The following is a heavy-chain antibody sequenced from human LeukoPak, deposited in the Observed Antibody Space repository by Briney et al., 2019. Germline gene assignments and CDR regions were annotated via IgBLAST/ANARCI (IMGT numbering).Heavy chain of an antibody. CDR1: GGSFSGYY. J-gene: IGHJ5*02. Sequence: SETLSLTCAVYGGSFSGYYWSWIRQPPGKGLEWIGEINHSGSTNYNPSLKSRVTISVDTSKNQFSLKLSSVTAADTAVYYCARVGRWYLARYNWFDPWGQGTLVTVSS. D-gene: IGHD4-23*01. CDR3: ARVGRWYLARYNWFDP. CDR2: INHSGST. V-gene: IGHV4-34*01.